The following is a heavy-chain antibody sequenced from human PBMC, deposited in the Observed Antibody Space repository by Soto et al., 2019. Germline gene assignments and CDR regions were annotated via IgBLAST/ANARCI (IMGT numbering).Heavy chain of an antibody. CDR2: ILYSVIT. D-gene: IGHD1-26*01. Sequence: SETLSPTCTVSGGPISSFYSTWIRQPPGGGLGWIGYILYSVITSYNPSLKSRVTLSIDTSKNQFSLNLNSVTAAATACYYCARGRDARTEDSGTDSCAWFDPWGQGTRVTVSS. V-gene: IGHV4-59*01. CDR3: ARGRDARTEDSGTDSCAWFDP. J-gene: IGHJ5*02. CDR1: GGPISSFY.